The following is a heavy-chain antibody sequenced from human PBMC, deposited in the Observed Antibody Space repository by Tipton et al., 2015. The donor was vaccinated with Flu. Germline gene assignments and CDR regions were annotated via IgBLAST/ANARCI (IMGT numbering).Heavy chain of an antibody. V-gene: IGHV3-21*01. CDR1: GFTFSSYS. D-gene: IGHD6-13*01. Sequence: SLRLSCAASGFTFSSYSMNWVRQAPGKGLEWVSSISSSSSYIYYADSMKGRFTISRDNAKNSLYLQMNSLRAEDTAVYYCASRSSSAYWGQGTLVTVSS. CDR2: ISSSSSYI. CDR3: ASRSSSAY. J-gene: IGHJ4*02.